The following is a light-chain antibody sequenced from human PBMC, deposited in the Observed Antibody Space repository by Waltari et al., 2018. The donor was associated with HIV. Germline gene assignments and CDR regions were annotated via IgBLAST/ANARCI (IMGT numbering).Light chain of an antibody. CDR3: GTWDNSLSAGV. V-gene: IGLV1-51*01. J-gene: IGLJ3*02. Sequence: QSVLTQPPSVSAAPGQKVTISCSGSSSNLGNNYVSWYQQFPGTAPKLHIYDNNKRPSGIPDRFSGSKSGTSATLGITGLQTGDEADYYCGTWDNSLSAGVFGGGTKLTVL. CDR2: DNN. CDR1: SSNLGNNY.